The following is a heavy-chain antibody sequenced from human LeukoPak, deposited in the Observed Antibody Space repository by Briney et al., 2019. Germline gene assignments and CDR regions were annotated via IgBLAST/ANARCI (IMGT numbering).Heavy chain of an antibody. J-gene: IGHJ6*04. D-gene: IGHD3-10*02. CDR3: AELGITMIGGV. CDR2: TSTSSSYI. V-gene: IGHV3-21*01. Sequence: PGGSLRLSCAASGFTFLSYWMSWVRQAPGKGLEWVSSTSTSSSYIYYTDSVKGRFTISRDNARNSLYLQMNSLRAEDTAVYYCAELGITMIGGVWGKGTTVTISS. CDR1: GFTFLSYW.